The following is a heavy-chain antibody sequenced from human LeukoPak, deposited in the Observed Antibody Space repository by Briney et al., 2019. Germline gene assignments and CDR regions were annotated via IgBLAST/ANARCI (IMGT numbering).Heavy chain of an antibody. Sequence: ASETLSLTCAVSGASISSDGYYWSWIRQHPGKGLEWIGYIYYSGGAYYNPSLKSRVTISVDTSKNQFSLKLTSVTAADTAVYYCARDLRGYGAFDIWGQGTMVTVSS. CDR2: IYYSGGA. CDR1: GASISSDGYY. J-gene: IGHJ3*02. D-gene: IGHD5-12*01. CDR3: ARDLRGYGAFDI. V-gene: IGHV4-31*11.